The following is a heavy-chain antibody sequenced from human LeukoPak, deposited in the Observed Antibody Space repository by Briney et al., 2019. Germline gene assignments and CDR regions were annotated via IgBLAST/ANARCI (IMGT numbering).Heavy chain of an antibody. D-gene: IGHD3-10*01. CDR2: INHSGST. V-gene: IGHV4-34*01. Sequence: SETLSLTCAVYGGSFSGYYWSWIRQPPGKGLEWIGEINHSGSTNYNPSLKSRVTISVDTSRNQFSLKLSSVTAADTAVYYCARLGRYYYGSGSYYSYYYYYMDVWGKGTTVTISS. CDR1: GGSFSGYY. CDR3: ARLGRYYYGSGSYYSYYYYYMDV. J-gene: IGHJ6*03.